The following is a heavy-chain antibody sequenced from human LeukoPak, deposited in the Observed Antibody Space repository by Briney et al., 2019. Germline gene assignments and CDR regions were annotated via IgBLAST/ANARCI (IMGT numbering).Heavy chain of an antibody. D-gene: IGHD6-19*01. CDR2: INPNSGGT. V-gene: IGHV1-2*02. CDR3: ARDPSGWQHY. Sequence: GASVKVSCKATGYTFTCYYMHWVRQAPGQGLEWMGWINPNSGGTNYAQKFQGRVTMTRDTSISTAYMELSRLRSDDTAVYYCARDPSGWQHYWGQGTLVTVSS. J-gene: IGHJ4*02. CDR1: GYTFTCYY.